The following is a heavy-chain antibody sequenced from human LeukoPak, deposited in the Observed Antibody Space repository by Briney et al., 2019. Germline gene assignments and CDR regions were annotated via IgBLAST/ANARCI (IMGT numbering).Heavy chain of an antibody. J-gene: IGHJ4*02. CDR2: INQDGTKR. CDR3: ARDGDYDYIWGSYRFED. Sequence: SGGSLRLCCAASGFTFSGYWMNWVRQAAGKGLEWVANINQDGTKRNYLDSVRGRFTISRDNAENSVYLQMNRLRAEDTAVNYCARDGDYDYIWGSYRFEDWGQGILVTVSS. CDR1: GFTFSGYW. D-gene: IGHD3-16*02. V-gene: IGHV3-7*03.